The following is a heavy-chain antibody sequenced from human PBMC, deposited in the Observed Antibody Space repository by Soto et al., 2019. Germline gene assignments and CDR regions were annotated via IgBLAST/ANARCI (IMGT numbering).Heavy chain of an antibody. J-gene: IGHJ4*02. V-gene: IGHV4-31*03. CDR3: ARQQYSSGWLDY. D-gene: IGHD6-19*01. CDR1: GGSISSGGYY. CDR2: IYYSGST. Sequence: QVQLQESGPGLVKPSQTLSLTCTVSGGSISSGGYYWSWIRQHPGKGLEWIEYIYYSGSTYYNPSLQSRXXIXVXXSKNQFSLKLSSVTAADTAVYYCARQQYSSGWLDYWGQGTLVTVSS.